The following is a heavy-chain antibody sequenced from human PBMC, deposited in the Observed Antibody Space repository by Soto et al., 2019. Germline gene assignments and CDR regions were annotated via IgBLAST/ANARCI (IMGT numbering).Heavy chain of an antibody. V-gene: IGHV1-3*01. CDR2: INAGNGNT. CDR3: ARAPSSPYSGSYSFDY. D-gene: IGHD1-26*01. Sequence: ASVKVSCKASGYTFTSYAMHWVRQAPGQRLEWMGWINAGNGNTKYSQKFQGRVTITRDTSASTAYMELSSLRSEDTAVYCCARAPSSPYSGSYSFDYWGQGTLVTAPQ. J-gene: IGHJ4*02. CDR1: GYTFTSYA.